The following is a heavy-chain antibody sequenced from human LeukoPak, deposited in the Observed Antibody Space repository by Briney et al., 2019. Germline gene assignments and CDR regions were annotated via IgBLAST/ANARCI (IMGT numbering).Heavy chain of an antibody. J-gene: IGHJ1*01. CDR3: VTVYDRVDREPFQH. Sequence: ASVKVSCKVSGYTLTELSMHWVRQAPGKGLEWMGGFDPEDGETIYAQKFQGRVTMTEDTSTDTAYMELSSLRSEDTAVYYCVTVYDRVDREPFQHWGQGTLVTVSS. V-gene: IGHV1-24*01. D-gene: IGHD1-26*01. CDR1: GYTLTELS. CDR2: FDPEDGET.